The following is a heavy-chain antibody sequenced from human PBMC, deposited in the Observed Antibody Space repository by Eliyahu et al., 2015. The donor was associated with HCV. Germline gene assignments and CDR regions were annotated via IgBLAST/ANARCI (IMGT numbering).Heavy chain of an antibody. CDR3: AREIVVITAAHYYDY. Sequence: EVQLVESGGGLVQPGDSLRLSCAASGFTFSSHWIGWVRQAPGKGLEWVANIRPDGGAEYYMDSVRGRFTISTDNAKNSLYLQMNSLRAEDTAVYYCAREIVVITAAHYYDYWGQRTLVTVPS. D-gene: IGHD2-2*01. CDR2: IRPDGGAE. V-gene: IGHV3-7*04. J-gene: IGHJ4*02. CDR1: GFTFSSHW.